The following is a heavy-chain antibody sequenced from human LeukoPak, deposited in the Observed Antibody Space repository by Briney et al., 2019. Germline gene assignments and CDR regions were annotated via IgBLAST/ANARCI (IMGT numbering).Heavy chain of an antibody. Sequence: PGESLKISCEGSGYSFTSSWIGWVRQIPGKGLEWMGIIYPGDSDIRYSPSFQGQVTISADKSITTAYLQWSSLKASDTAIYYCARGLYCSGGSCRFDYWGQGTLVTVSS. J-gene: IGHJ4*02. D-gene: IGHD2-15*01. CDR3: ARGLYCSGGSCRFDY. V-gene: IGHV5-51*01. CDR1: GYSFTSSW. CDR2: IYPGDSDI.